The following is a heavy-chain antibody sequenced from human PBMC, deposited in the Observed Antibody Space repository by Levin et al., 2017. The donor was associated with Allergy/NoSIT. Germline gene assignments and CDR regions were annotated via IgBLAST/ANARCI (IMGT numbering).Heavy chain of an antibody. D-gene: IGHD3-10*01. Sequence: GGSLRLSCAASGFTFSSYSMNWVRQAPGKGLEWVSSISSSSSYIYYADSVKGRFTISRDNAKNSLYLQMNSLRAEDTAVYYCARDKYYYGSGTIYYYGMDVWGQGTTVTVSS. CDR1: GFTFSSYS. CDR3: ARDKYYYGSGTIYYYGMDV. V-gene: IGHV3-21*01. CDR2: ISSSSSYI. J-gene: IGHJ6*02.